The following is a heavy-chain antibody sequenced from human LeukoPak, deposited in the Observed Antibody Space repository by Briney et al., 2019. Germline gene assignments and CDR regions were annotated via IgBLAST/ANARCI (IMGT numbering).Heavy chain of an antibody. Sequence: SETLSLTCTVSGGSISTYYWNRLRQPPGKGLEWIGYIYYSGSTNYNPSLKSRVTISVDTSKSQFSLKLSSVTAADTAVYYCARSGGYSSSWSLWGQGTLVTVSS. J-gene: IGHJ4*02. CDR1: GGSISTYY. CDR2: IYYSGST. V-gene: IGHV4-59*01. D-gene: IGHD6-13*01. CDR3: ARSGGYSSSWSL.